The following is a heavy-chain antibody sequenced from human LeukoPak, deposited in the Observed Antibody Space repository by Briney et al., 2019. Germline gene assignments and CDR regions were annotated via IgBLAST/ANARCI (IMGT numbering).Heavy chain of an antibody. V-gene: IGHV3-74*01. CDR2: INSDESNT. D-gene: IGHD2-8*01. Sequence: PGGSLRLSCAASGFTFGHYLMHWVRQAPGKGLVWVSRINSDESNTNSYADSVKGRFIISRDNAKNTLYLQMNSLRAEDTAVYFCGRGGNGIDIWGQGTTVIVSS. J-gene: IGHJ3*02. CDR1: GFTFGHYL. CDR3: GRGGNGIDI.